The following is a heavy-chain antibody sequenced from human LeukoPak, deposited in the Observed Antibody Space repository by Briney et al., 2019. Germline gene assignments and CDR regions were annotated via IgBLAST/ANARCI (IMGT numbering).Heavy chain of an antibody. V-gene: IGHV1-3*01. CDR2: INAGNGNT. CDR1: GYTFTSYA. J-gene: IGHJ4*02. CDR3: ARVGGSWPFDY. D-gene: IGHD6-13*01. Sequence: ASVKVSCKASGYTFTSYAMHWVRQAPGQRLEWMGWINAGNGNTKYSQKFQGRVTITRDTSASTAYMELSSLRSEDTAVYFCARVGGSWPFDYWGQGTLVTVSS.